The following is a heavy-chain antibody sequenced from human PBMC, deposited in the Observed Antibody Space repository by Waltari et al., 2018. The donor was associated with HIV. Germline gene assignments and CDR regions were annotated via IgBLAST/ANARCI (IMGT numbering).Heavy chain of an antibody. J-gene: IGHJ3*02. CDR2: IYPNRGDT. V-gene: IGHV1-2*02. CDR1: GYTFTDYY. Sequence: QVQLVQSGAEVRKPGASVKVSCKTSGYTFTDYYIHWVRQAPGQGPEWMGWIYPNRGDTHFAEKLQGRVTLTRDTSIRTAYVEVSNLRSDDTAVYYCARQMTFYDALDIWGQGTMVSVSS. CDR3: ARQMTFYDALDI.